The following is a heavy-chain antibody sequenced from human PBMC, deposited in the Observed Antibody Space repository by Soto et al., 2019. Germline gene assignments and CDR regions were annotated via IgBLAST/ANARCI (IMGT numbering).Heavy chain of an antibody. D-gene: IGHD2-8*01. CDR2: IIPIFGTA. CDR3: RGVWTDYYYYGMDV. V-gene: IGHV1-69*12. Sequence: QVQLVQSGAEVKKPGSSVKVSCKASGGTFSSYAISWVRQAPGQGLEWMGGIIPIFGTANYAQKFKGRVNITADESTSTASMELSSLSSEDTAVYYCRGVWTDYYYYGMDVWGQGTTVTVSS. CDR1: GGTFSSYA. J-gene: IGHJ6*02.